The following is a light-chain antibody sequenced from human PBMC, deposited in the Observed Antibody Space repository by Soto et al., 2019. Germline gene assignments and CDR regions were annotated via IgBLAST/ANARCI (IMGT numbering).Light chain of an antibody. J-gene: IGLJ7*01. CDR2: SNN. V-gene: IGLV1-44*01. CDR1: SSNIGSNT. CDR3: AAWDDSLNGAV. Sequence: QSVLTQPPSASGTPGQRVTISCSGDSSNIGSNTVNWYRQLPGTAPKLLIYSNNQRPSGVPDRFSGSKSGTSASLAISGLQSEDEADYYCAAWDDSLNGAVFGGGTQLTVL.